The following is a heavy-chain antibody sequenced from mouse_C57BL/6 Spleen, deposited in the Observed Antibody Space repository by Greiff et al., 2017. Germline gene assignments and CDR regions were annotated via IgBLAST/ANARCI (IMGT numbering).Heavy chain of an antibody. V-gene: IGHV1-52*01. D-gene: IGHD1-1*01. CDR2: IDPSDSET. Sequence: QVQLQQPGAELVRPGSSVKLSCKASGYTFTSYWMHWVKQRPIQGLEWIGNIDPSDSETHYNQKFKDKATLTVDKSSSTAYMQLSSLTSEDSAVYYCARDYYYGSSYEGFAYWGQGTLVTVSA. CDR3: ARDYYYGSSYEGFAY. J-gene: IGHJ3*01. CDR1: GYTFTSYW.